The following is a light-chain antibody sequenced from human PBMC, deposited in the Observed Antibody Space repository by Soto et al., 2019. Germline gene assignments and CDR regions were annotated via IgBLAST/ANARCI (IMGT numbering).Light chain of an antibody. J-gene: IGLJ1*01. Sequence: QSVLTQPPSVSGTPGQRVSISCSGSSSNIGSNAVHWYQQFPGTAPRLLIFGNSNRPSGVPVPDRFSGSKSGTSASLAITGLQAEDEGDYYCQSYDSTLDARYVFGTGTKLTVL. V-gene: IGLV1-40*01. CDR1: SSNIGSNA. CDR3: QSYDSTLDARYV. CDR2: GNS.